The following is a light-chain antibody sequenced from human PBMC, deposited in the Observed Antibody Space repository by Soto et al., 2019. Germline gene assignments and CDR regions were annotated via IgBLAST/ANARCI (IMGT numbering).Light chain of an antibody. Sequence: AIQMTQSPSSLSASVGDRVTITCRASQGIRNDLGWYQQKPGKAPKLLIYAASSLQSGVPSRFSGSGSGTDFTLTISILQPEDFATYYSLQDYNYPLTFGGGTKVDIK. CDR3: LQDYNYPLT. CDR2: AAS. CDR1: QGIRND. V-gene: IGKV1-6*01. J-gene: IGKJ4*01.